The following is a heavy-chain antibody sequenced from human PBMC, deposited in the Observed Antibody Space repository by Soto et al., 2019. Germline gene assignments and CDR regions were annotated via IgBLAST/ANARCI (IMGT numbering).Heavy chain of an antibody. J-gene: IGHJ4*02. D-gene: IGHD5-12*01. CDR2: ISAYNGNT. V-gene: IGHV1-18*01. Sequence: ASVKVSCKASGGTFSSYGISWVRQAPGQGLEWMGWISAYNGNTNYAQKLQGRVTMTTDTSTSTAYMELRSLRSDDTAVYYCARESIYSGYGVFDYWGQGTLVTVSS. CDR3: ARESIYSGYGVFDY. CDR1: GGTFSSYG.